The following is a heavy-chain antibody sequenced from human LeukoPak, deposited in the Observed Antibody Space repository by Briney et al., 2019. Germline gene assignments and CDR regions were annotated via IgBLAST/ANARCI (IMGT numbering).Heavy chain of an antibody. CDR1: GRSFSGYY. Sequence: PSETLSLTCAVYGRSFSGYYWSWIRQPPGKGLEWIGEINHSGSTNYNPSLKSRVTISVDTSKNQFSLKLSSVTAADTAVYYCARGPQGTWIQLWKFDYWGQGTLVTVSS. CDR2: INHSGST. D-gene: IGHD5-18*01. V-gene: IGHV4-34*01. J-gene: IGHJ4*02. CDR3: ARGPQGTWIQLWKFDY.